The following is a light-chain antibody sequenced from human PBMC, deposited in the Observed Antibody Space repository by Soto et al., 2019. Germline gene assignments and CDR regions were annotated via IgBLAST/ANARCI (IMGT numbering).Light chain of an antibody. V-gene: IGKV1-5*01. Sequence: DVQITQSPATLSASVGDRVTITCRASHSISSWLAWYQQKPGKAPKLLIYDASSLESGVPSRFSGSGSGTEFTLTISSLQPDDFATYYCQQYNSYSWTFGQGTKVDI. CDR3: QQYNSYSWT. CDR1: HSISSW. J-gene: IGKJ1*01. CDR2: DAS.